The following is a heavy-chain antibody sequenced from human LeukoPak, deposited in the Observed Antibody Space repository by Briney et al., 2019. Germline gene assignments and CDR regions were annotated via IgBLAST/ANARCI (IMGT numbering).Heavy chain of an antibody. CDR2: IYYSGST. J-gene: IGHJ4*02. D-gene: IGHD3-16*01. CDR3: ARGEGAYLLYFDY. Sequence: PSETLSLTCTVSGGSISSSSYYWGWIRQPPGKGLEWIGSIYYSGSTYYNPSLKSRVTISVDTSKNQFSLKLSSVAAADTAVYYCARGEGAYLLYFDYWGQGTLVTVSS. V-gene: IGHV4-39*07. CDR1: GGSISSSSYY.